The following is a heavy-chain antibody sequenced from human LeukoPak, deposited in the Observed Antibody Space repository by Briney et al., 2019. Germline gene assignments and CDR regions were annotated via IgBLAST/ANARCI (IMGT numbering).Heavy chain of an antibody. J-gene: IGHJ5*02. Sequence: QTLSLTCTVSGGSISSGDYYWSWFRQPPGKGLEWIGYIYYSGSTYYNPSLKSRVTISVDTSKNQFSLKLSSVTAADTAVYYCASRTVTTFRFDPWGQGTLVTVSS. V-gene: IGHV4-30-4*01. D-gene: IGHD4-17*01. CDR2: IYYSGST. CDR3: ASRTVTTFRFDP. CDR1: GGSISSGDYY.